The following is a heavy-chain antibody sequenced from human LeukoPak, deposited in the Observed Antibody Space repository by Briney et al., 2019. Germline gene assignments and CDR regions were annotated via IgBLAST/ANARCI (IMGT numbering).Heavy chain of an antibody. CDR1: GGSISSYY. CDR3: ARDHYKGPAVAGTDYYYGMDV. D-gene: IGHD6-19*01. Sequence: SETLSLTCTVSGGSISSYYWSWIRQPPGKGLEWIGYIYYSGSTNYNPSLKCRVTISVDTSKNQFSLKLSSVTAADTAVYYCARDHYKGPAVAGTDYYYGMDVWGQGTTVTVSS. J-gene: IGHJ6*02. CDR2: IYYSGST. V-gene: IGHV4-59*01.